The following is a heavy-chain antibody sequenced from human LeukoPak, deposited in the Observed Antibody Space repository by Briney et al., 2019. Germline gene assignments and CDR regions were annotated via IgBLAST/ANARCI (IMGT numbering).Heavy chain of an antibody. V-gene: IGHV1-8*01. CDR2: MNPISGYT. J-gene: IGHJ5*01. Sequence: ASVKVSCEASGYTFTNYNVNWVRQATGQGLEWMGWMNPISGYTGYAQKFQGRVTMTRDTSISTAYMELSSLRSEDTAVYYCARGLDGDFLDYNWFDSWGQGTLVTVSS. CDR3: ARGLDGDFLDYNWFDS. D-gene: IGHD2-21*01. CDR1: GYTFTNYN.